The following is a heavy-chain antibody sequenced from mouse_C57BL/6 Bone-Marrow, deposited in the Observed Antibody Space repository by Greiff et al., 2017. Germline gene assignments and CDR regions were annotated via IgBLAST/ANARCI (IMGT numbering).Heavy chain of an antibody. V-gene: IGHV1-81*01. CDR1: GYTFTSYG. Sequence: VKLQESGAELARPGASVKLSCKASGYTFTSYGISWVKQRTGQGLEWIGEIYPRSGNTYYNEKFKGKATLTADKSSSTAYMELRSLTSEDSAVYFCARHRNYAMDYWGQGTSVTVSS. J-gene: IGHJ4*01. CDR3: ARHRNYAMDY. CDR2: IYPRSGNT.